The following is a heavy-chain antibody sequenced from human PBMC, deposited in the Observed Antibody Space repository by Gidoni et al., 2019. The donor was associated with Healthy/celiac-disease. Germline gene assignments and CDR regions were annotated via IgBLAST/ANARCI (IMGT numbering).Heavy chain of an antibody. Sequence: QVQLQQWGAGLLKPSETLSLTCAVYGGSFSGYYWSWIRQPPGKGLEWIGEINHSGSTNYNPSLKSRVTISVDTSKNQFSLKLSSVTVADTAVYYCARADGYSYGYDYWGQGTLVTVSS. D-gene: IGHD5-18*01. CDR3: ARADGYSYGYDY. CDR1: GGSFSGYY. V-gene: IGHV4-34*01. CDR2: INHSGST. J-gene: IGHJ4*02.